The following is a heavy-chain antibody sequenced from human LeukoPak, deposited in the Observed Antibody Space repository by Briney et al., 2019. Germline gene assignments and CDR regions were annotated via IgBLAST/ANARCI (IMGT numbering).Heavy chain of an antibody. D-gene: IGHD3-22*01. V-gene: IGHV4-38-2*02. CDR1: GYSISSGYY. CDR2: INHSGST. CDR3: ARDRFYYYDSSGYSDAFDI. Sequence: PSETLSLTCTVSGYSISSGYYWGWIRQPPGKGLEWIGEINHSGSTNYNPSLKSRVTISLDTSKNRFSLKLSSVTAADTAVYYCARDRFYYYDSSGYSDAFDIWGQGTMVTVSS. J-gene: IGHJ3*02.